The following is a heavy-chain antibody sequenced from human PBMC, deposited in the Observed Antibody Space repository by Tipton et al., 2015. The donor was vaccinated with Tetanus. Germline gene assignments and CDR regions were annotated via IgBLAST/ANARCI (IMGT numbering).Heavy chain of an antibody. Sequence: QLVQSGAEVKKPGASLKVSCKASGYTFTGYYLYWVRQAPGQGLEWMGWIDPNSGGAIYAQKFQGRVTMTRDTSISTAYMELSRLRSDDTAVYYCARDRGDYSYYGMDVWGPGTTVTVTS. J-gene: IGHJ6*02. CDR3: ARDRGDYSYYGMDV. D-gene: IGHD3-22*01. V-gene: IGHV1-2*02. CDR2: IDPNSGGA. CDR1: GYTFTGYY.